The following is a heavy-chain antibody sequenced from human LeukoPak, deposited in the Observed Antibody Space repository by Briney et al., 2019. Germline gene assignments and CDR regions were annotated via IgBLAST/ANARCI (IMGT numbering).Heavy chain of an antibody. D-gene: IGHD3-10*01. V-gene: IGHV3-30*02. CDR2: IRFDGTIK. CDR3: ARDGSGSEPNAFDI. J-gene: IGHJ3*02. Sequence: GGSLRLSCAASGFTFSSYGMHWVRQAPGKGLEWVAFIRFDGTIKDYADSVKGRFTISRDNAKNSLYLQMNSLRAEDTAVYYCARDGSGSEPNAFDIWGQGTMVTVSS. CDR1: GFTFSSYG.